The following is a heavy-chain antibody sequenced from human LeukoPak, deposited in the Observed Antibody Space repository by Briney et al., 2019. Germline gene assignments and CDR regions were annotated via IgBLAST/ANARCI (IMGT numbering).Heavy chain of an antibody. CDR1: GFSLTTSGVG. Sequence: SGPTLVKPTQTLTLTCTFSGFSLTTSGVGVGWIRQPPGKALEWLALINWDDEKVYSPSLQSRLPITKDTSKNQVVLTMTNVDPVDTATYYCAHRRDSSGYQYRWWFAPWGEGTLVTVSS. V-gene: IGHV2-5*02. CDR2: INWDDEK. J-gene: IGHJ5*02. CDR3: AHRRDSSGYQYRWWFAP. D-gene: IGHD3-22*01.